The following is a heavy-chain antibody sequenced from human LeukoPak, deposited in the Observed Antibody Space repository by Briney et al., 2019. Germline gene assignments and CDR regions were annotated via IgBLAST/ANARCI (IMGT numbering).Heavy chain of an antibody. CDR1: GFTFSSYA. CDR3: TKDLWFGELLWSWNPYYYGMDV. V-gene: IGHV3-23*01. J-gene: IGHJ6*02. CDR2: IRGSGGST. D-gene: IGHD3-10*01. Sequence: PGGSLRLSCAASGFTFSSYAMSWVRQAPGKGLEWVSAIRGSGGSTYYADSVKGRFTISRDNSKNTLYLQMNSLRAEDTAVYYCTKDLWFGELLWSWNPYYYGMDVWGQGTTVTVSS.